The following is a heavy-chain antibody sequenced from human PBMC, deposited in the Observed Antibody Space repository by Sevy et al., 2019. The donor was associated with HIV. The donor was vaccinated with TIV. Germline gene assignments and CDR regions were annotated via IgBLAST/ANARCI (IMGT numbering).Heavy chain of an antibody. CDR2: MFASGGT. CDR1: GDSVSNYY. Sequence: SGTLSLTCTISGDSVSNYYWSWIRQPAGKGLEWIGRMFASGGTDYNPPLQSRVTMSVDTSKNQFSLKLSSVTAADTAVYYCARDFQDLWSGYYKDYYYYGMDVWGQGTTVTVSS. J-gene: IGHJ6*02. CDR3: ARDFQDLWSGYYKDYYYYGMDV. V-gene: IGHV4-4*07. D-gene: IGHD3-3*01.